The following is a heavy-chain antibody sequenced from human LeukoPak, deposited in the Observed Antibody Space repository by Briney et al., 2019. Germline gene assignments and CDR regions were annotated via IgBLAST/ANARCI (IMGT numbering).Heavy chain of an antibody. V-gene: IGHV3-15*01. CDR3: ITDSLVMNY. J-gene: IGHJ4*02. CDR1: GFTFSNAW. CDR2: IKSKTDGETT. D-gene: IGHD2-21*01. Sequence: PGGSLRLSCAASGFTFSNAWMSWVRQAPGKGLEWIGRIKSKTDGETTAYGSPVKGRFTISRDDSKNTQYLQMNSLKAEDTAVYYCITDSLVMNYWGQGTLVTVSS.